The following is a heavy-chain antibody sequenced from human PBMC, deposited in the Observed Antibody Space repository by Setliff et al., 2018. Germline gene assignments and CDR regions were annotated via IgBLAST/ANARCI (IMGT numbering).Heavy chain of an antibody. CDR1: VYSISRDCH. V-gene: IGHV4-38-2*01. J-gene: IGHJ4*02. D-gene: IGHD6-19*01. Sequence: SETLSLTCAVSVYSISRDCHWGWIRQPPGKGPEWIGSIYYSGNTYYNASLKGRVTISGDTSKNQFSLKLTAVTAADTAIYYCARHRAVAGAYYFDFWGQGTLVTVSS. CDR3: ARHRAVAGAYYFDF. CDR2: IYYSGNT.